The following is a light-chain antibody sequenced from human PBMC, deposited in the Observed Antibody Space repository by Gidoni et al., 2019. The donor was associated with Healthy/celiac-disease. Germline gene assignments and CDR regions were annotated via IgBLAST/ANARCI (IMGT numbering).Light chain of an antibody. J-gene: IGKJ4*01. CDR2: DAS. Sequence: EIALTQSPATLSLSPGERSTLSCRASQSVRGYLDWYQQKPGQAPRLLMYDASNSATGIPARFSGSGSGTDLTITISSLEPEDFAVYYCQQRSKSTVGGGTKVEIK. CDR1: QSVRGY. CDR3: QQRSKST. V-gene: IGKV3-11*01.